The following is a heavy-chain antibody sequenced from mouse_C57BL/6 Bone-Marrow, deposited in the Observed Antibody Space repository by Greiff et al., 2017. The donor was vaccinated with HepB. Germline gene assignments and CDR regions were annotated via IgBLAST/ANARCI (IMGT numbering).Heavy chain of an antibody. CDR2: INPSSGYT. D-gene: IGHD1-1*01. V-gene: IGHV1-7*01. CDR1: GYTFTSYW. J-gene: IGHJ3*01. CDR3: AREGTTVVARNWFAY. Sequence: VNVVESGAELAKPGASVKLSCKASGYTFTSYWMHWVKQRPGQGLEWIGYINPSSGYTKYNQKFKDKATLTADKYSSTAYMQLSSLTYEDSAVYYCAREGTTVVARNWFAYWGQGTLVTVSA.